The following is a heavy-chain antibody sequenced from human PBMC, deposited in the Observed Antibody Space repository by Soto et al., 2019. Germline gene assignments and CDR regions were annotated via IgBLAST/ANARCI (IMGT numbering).Heavy chain of an antibody. J-gene: IGHJ4*02. CDR1: EFTFSIFD. CDR2: LSDSDDRT. CDR3: MKGGWLDY. Sequence: EVHLFESGGGLVQPGGSLRLSCAASEFTFSIFDMSWVRQAPGKGLEWVSMLSDSDDRTYYAGSVRGRFTMSRDNSKNTVYLQMDSLRAEDTAVYYCMKGGWLDYWGQGTLVTVYS. D-gene: IGHD5-12*01. V-gene: IGHV3-23*01.